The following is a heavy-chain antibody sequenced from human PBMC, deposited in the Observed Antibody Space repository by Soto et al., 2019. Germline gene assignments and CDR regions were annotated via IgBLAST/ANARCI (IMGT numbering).Heavy chain of an antibody. CDR2: IIPIFGTA. J-gene: IGHJ6*02. Sequence: QVQLVQSGAEVKKPGSSVKVSCKASGGTFSSYAISWVRQAPGQGLEWMGGIIPIFGTANYAQKFQGRVTITADESTCTAYMELSSLRSEDTAVYYCARAPYRSSYRATYYYYCMDVWGQGPTVTVSS. CDR3: ARAPYRSSYRATYYYYCMDV. D-gene: IGHD6-6*01. V-gene: IGHV1-69*01. CDR1: GGTFSSYA.